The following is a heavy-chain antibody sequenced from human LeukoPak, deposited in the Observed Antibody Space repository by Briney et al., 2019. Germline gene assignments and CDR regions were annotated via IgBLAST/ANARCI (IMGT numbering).Heavy chain of an antibody. CDR2: IIPILGIA. CDR1: GGTFSSYA. D-gene: IGHD6-13*01. V-gene: IGHV1-69*04. J-gene: IGHJ4*02. Sequence: GASVKVSCKASGGTFSSYAISWVRQAPGQGLEWMGRIIPILGIANYAQKFQGRVTITADKSTSTAYMELSSLRSEDTAVYYCARASSSWYLPFDYWGQGTLVTVSS. CDR3: ARASSSWYLPFDY.